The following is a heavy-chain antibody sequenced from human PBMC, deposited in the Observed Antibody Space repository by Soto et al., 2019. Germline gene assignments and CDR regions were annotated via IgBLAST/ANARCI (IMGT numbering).Heavy chain of an antibody. J-gene: IGHJ5*02. CDR3: ARVVEAAAALNWFDP. Sequence: SSETLSLTCTVSGGSISSGDYYWSWIRQPPGKGLEWIGYICYSGSTYYNPSLKSRVTISVDTSKNQFSLKLSSVTAADTAVYYCARVVEAAAALNWFDPWGQGTLVTVSS. V-gene: IGHV4-30-4*01. CDR2: ICYSGST. CDR1: GGSISSGDYY. D-gene: IGHD6-13*01.